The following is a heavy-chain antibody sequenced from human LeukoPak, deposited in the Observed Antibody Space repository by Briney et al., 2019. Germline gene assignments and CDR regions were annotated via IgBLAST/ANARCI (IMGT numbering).Heavy chain of an antibody. CDR3: ARVFGGCSGGSCYWFDP. CDR2: IGPNSGGT. D-gene: IGHD2-15*01. Sequence: ASVKVSCKASAYTFTGYYIHWVRQAPGQGLEWVGWIGPNSGGTNYAQKFQGRLTMTRDTSISTAYMELSRLRSDDTAVYYCARVFGGCSGGSCYWFDPWGQGTLVTVSS. V-gene: IGHV1-2*02. J-gene: IGHJ5*02. CDR1: AYTFTGYY.